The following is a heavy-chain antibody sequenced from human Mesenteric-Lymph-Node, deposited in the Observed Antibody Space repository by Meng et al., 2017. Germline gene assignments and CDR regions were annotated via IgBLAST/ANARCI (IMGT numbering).Heavy chain of an antibody. V-gene: IGHV3-23*01. Sequence: GESLKISCAASGFTFSSYAMSWVRQAPGKGLEWVSAISGSGGSTYYADSVKGRFTISRDNSKNTLYLQMNSLRAEDTAVYYCAKDIVVVVAATVAGSYFDYWGQGTLVTVSS. CDR2: ISGSGGST. CDR1: GFTFSSYA. CDR3: AKDIVVVVAATVAGSYFDY. D-gene: IGHD2-15*01. J-gene: IGHJ4*02.